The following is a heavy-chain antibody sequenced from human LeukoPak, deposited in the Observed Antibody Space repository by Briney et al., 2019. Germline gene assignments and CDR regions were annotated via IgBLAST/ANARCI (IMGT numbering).Heavy chain of an antibody. CDR1: GFTVSSNY. J-gene: IGHJ4*02. CDR3: ARESSGILAGYYFDY. CDR2: IYSGGST. V-gene: IGHV3-53*01. Sequence: GGSLRLSCAASGFTVSSNYMSWVRQAPGKGLEWVSVIYSGGSTYYADSVKGRFTISRDNSKNTLYLQMNSLRAEDTAVYYCARESSGILAGYYFDYWGQGTLVTVSS. D-gene: IGHD3-9*01.